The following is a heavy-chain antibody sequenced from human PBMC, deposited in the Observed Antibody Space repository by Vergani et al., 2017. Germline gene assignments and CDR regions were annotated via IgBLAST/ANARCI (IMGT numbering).Heavy chain of an antibody. CDR3: ARVGGSIRQGAFDI. CDR1: GFTFSSYS. CDR2: ISSSSSTI. Sequence: EVQLVESGGGLVQPGGSLRLSCAASGFTFSSYSMNWVRQAPGKGLEWVSYISSSSSTIYYADSVKGRFTISRDNAKNSLYLQMNSLRAEDTAVYYCARVGGSIRQGAFDIWGQGTMVTVSS. J-gene: IGHJ3*02. D-gene: IGHD2-15*01. V-gene: IGHV3-48*01.